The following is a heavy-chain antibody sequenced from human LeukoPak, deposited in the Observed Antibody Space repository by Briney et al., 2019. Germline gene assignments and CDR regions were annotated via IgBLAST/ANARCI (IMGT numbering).Heavy chain of an antibody. CDR3: AKNPFTSYTGYFDY. J-gene: IGHJ4*02. Sequence: QAGGSLRLSCAASGFTFSSYAMSWVRQAPGMGLEWVSAISGSGGSTYYADSVKGRFTISRDNSKNTLYLQMNSLRAEDTAVYYCAKNPFTSYTGYFDYWGQGTLVIVSS. D-gene: IGHD1-26*01. V-gene: IGHV3-23*01. CDR1: GFTFSSYA. CDR2: ISGSGGST.